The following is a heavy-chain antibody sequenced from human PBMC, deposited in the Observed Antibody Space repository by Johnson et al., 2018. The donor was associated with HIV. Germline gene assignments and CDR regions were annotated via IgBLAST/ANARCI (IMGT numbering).Heavy chain of an antibody. D-gene: IGHD2-15*01. CDR3: AKDAGYCSGGSCYTLIGWGV. CDR2: IRYDGSNK. CDR1: GFTFSSYG. J-gene: IGHJ3*01. V-gene: IGHV3-30*02. Sequence: QMLLVESGGGVVQPGGSLRLSCAASGFTFSSYGMHWVRQAPGKGLEWVAYIRYDGSNKYYADSVKGRFIISRDNSKNTLYLQMNSLRVEDTAVYYCAKDAGYCSGGSCYTLIGWGVWGQGTMVTVSS.